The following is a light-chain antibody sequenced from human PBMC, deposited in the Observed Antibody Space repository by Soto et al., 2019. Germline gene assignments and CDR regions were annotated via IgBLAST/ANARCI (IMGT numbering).Light chain of an antibody. CDR3: SSYTSGSSHYV. CDR1: SSDVGAYYS. CDR2: GVT. Sequence: QSALTQPASVSGSPGQSITISCTATSSDVGAYYSVSWYQHHPGKAPKLIIYGVTNRPSGVSNRFSGSKSGNTASLTFSGLQAEDEADYHCSSYTSGSSHYVFGTGTKVTVL. V-gene: IGLV2-14*01. J-gene: IGLJ1*01.